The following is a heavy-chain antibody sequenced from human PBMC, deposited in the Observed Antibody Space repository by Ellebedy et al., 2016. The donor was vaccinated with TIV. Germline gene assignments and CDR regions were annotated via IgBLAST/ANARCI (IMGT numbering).Heavy chain of an antibody. CDR3: ARGTTYVDAFDI. J-gene: IGHJ3*02. CDR1: GGTFSSYA. Sequence: AASVKVSCKASGGTFSSYAINWVRQAPGQRLEWMGGVIPIFGTANYAQKFQGRVTITADDSSSPAYMELTSLTSEDTAVYYCARGTTYVDAFDIWGQGTLVTVSS. V-gene: IGHV1-69*13. CDR2: VIPIFGTA. D-gene: IGHD1-1*01.